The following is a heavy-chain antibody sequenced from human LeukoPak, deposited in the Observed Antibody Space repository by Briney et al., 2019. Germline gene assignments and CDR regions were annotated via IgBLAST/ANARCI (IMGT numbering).Heavy chain of an antibody. CDR3: TTMAFLSGSYPWY. J-gene: IGHJ4*02. V-gene: IGHV3-15*01. Sequence: PGGSLRLSCAASGFTFSRYGMHWVRQAPGKGLEWVGRIKSKTDGGTTDYAAPVKGRFTISRDDSKNTLYLQMNSLKTEDTAVCYCTTMAFLSGSYPWYWGQGTLVTVSS. CDR2: IKSKTDGGTT. CDR1: GFTFSRYG. D-gene: IGHD1-26*01.